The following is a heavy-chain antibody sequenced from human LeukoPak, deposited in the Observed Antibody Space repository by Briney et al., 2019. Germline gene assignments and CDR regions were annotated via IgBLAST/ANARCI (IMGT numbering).Heavy chain of an antibody. CDR3: ARDPTMVRGVIYYFDY. D-gene: IGHD3-10*01. V-gene: IGHV3-30*03. CDR1: GFTFENYG. J-gene: IGHJ4*02. CDR2: MSYHGTNT. Sequence: PGGSLRLSCEVSGFTFENYGMHWVRQAPGKGLEWVALMSYHGTNTFYADSVKGRFTISRDNAKNSLYLQMNSLRAEDTAVYYCARDPTMVRGVIYYFDYWGQGTLVTVSS.